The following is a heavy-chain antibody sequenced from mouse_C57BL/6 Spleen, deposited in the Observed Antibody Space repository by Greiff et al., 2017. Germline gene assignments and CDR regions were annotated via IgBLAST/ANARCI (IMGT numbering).Heavy chain of an antibody. CDR1: GYSITSDY. CDR3: ASALYYGNSYWYFDV. CDR2: ISYSGST. Sequence: DVKLVESGPGLAKPSQTLSLTCSVTGYSITSDYWNWIRKFPGNKLEYMGYISYSGSTYYNPSPKSRISITRDTSKNQYYLQLNSVTTEDTATYYCASALYYGNSYWYFDVWGTGTTVTVSS. V-gene: IGHV3-8*01. D-gene: IGHD1-1*01. J-gene: IGHJ1*03.